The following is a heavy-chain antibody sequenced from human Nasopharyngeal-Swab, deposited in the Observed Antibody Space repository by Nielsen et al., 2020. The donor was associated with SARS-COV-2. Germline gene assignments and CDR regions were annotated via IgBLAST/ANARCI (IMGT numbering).Heavy chain of an antibody. Sequence: ASVKVSCKASGYTFTDYYIHWVRHVPGQGLEWVGCINPYSGDTKYAQKFQGRVTVTRDTSRSTAYIELSRLRSDDTAVYYCARDYYDNYDSDYWGQGTLVTVSS. D-gene: IGHD3-22*01. CDR2: INPYSGDT. J-gene: IGHJ4*02. CDR1: GYTFTDYY. V-gene: IGHV1-2*02. CDR3: ARDYYDNYDSDY.